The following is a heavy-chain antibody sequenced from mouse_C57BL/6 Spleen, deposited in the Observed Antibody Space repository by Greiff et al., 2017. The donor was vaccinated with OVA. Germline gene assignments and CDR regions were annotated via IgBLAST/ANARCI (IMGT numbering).Heavy chain of an antibody. CDR2: INPNNGGT. CDR1: GYTFTDYY. J-gene: IGHJ2*01. V-gene: IGHV1-26*01. CDR3: ARFSFDY. Sequence: VQLQQSGPELVKPGASVKISCKASGYTFTDYYMNWVKQSHGQSLEWIGDINPNNGGTSYNQKFKGKATLTVDKSSSTAYMELRSLTSEDSAVYYCARFSFDYWGQGTTLTVSS.